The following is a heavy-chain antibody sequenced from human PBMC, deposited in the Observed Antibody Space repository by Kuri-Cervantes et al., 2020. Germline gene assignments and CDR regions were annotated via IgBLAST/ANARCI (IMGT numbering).Heavy chain of an antibody. J-gene: IGHJ4*02. CDR2: IWYDGSNE. D-gene: IGHD1-26*01. CDR3: AKEYSGSWGFDY. CDR1: GFTLSNSG. V-gene: IGHV3-30*02. Sequence: GGSLRLSCVASGFTLSNSGMHWVRQAPGKGLEWVAVIWYDGSNEEYAESVKGRFTISRDISKNTLYLQMNSLRAEDTALYYCAKEYSGSWGFDYWGQGALVTVSS.